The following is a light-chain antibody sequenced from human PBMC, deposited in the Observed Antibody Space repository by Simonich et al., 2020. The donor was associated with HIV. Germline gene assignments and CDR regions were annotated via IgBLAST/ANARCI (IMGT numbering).Light chain of an antibody. J-gene: IGKJ2*01. Sequence: DIVMTQSPDSLAVSLGERATINCKSSKSVLYSPNNKNYFGWYQQKPGQPPKLLIYWASTRESGVPDRFSGSGSGTDFSLTISRLEPADFAVYYCQQYGSSPPYTFGQGTKLEIK. V-gene: IGKV4-1*01. CDR1: KSVLYSPNNKNY. CDR2: WAS. CDR3: QQYGSSPPYT.